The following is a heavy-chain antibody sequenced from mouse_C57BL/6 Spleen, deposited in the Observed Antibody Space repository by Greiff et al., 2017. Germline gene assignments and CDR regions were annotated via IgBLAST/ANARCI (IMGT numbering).Heavy chain of an antibody. J-gene: IGHJ4*01. CDR3: ARSYDYGYAMDY. V-gene: IGHV1-52*01. Sequence: QVQLQQPGAELVRPGSSVKLSCKASGYTFTSYWMHWVKQRPIQGLEWIGNIDPSDSETHYNQKFKDKATLTVDKSSSTAYMQLSSLTSADSAVYYCARSYDYGYAMDYWGQGTSVTVSS. CDR2: IDPSDSET. D-gene: IGHD2-4*01. CDR1: GYTFTSYW.